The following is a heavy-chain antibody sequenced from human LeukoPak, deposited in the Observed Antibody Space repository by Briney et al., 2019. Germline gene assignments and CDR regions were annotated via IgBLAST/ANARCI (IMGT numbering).Heavy chain of an antibody. J-gene: IGHJ3*02. D-gene: IGHD3-10*01. CDR2: IIPIFGTA. Sequence: SVKVSCKASGGTFSSYAISWVRQAPGQGHEWMEGIIPIFGTANYAQKFQGRVTITTDESTSTAYMELSSLRSEDTAVYYCARDLGSNGAFDIWGQGTMVTVSS. V-gene: IGHV1-69*05. CDR3: ARDLGSNGAFDI. CDR1: GGTFSSYA.